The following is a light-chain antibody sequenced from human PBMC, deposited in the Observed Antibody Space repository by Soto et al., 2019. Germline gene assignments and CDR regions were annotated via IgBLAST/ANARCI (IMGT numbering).Light chain of an antibody. V-gene: IGKV3-11*01. J-gene: IGKJ2*01. CDR2: EAS. CDR3: QQYKSYLYT. Sequence: EIVLTQSPATLSLSPGERATLSCRASQSVGNNLAWYQQKPGQAPGLLIYEASTRATGIPARFSGSGSGTDFTLTISSLEPEDFATYYCQQYKSYLYTFGQGTKLEIK. CDR1: QSVGNN.